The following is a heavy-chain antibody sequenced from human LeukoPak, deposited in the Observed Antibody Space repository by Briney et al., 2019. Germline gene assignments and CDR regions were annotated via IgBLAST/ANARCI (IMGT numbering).Heavy chain of an antibody. CDR3: AKGGSGSYSWFDY. D-gene: IGHD1-26*01. J-gene: IGHJ4*02. V-gene: IGHV3-23*01. Sequence: GVSLRLSCVVSGFTFSSYAISWVRQAPGKGLEWVSTISGSGGSTYYADSVKGRFTISRDNSKNTLYLHMNSLRAEDTAVYYCAKGGSGSYSWFDYWGQGTLVTVSS. CDR2: ISGSGGST. CDR1: GFTFSSYA.